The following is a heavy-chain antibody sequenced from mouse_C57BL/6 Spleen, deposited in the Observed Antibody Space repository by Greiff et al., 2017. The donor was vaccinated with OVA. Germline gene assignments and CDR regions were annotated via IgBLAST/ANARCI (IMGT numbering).Heavy chain of an antibody. Sequence: VQLQQSGPELVKPGASVKLSCKASGYTFTSYDINWVKQRPGQGLEWIGWIYPRDGSTKYNEKFKGKATLTVDTSSSTAYMELHSLTSEDSAVYFCARSKDYYSNYGVFFAYWGQGTLVTVSA. CDR1: GYTFTSYD. CDR3: ARSKDYYSNYGVFFAY. J-gene: IGHJ3*01. V-gene: IGHV1-85*01. CDR2: IYPRDGST. D-gene: IGHD2-5*01.